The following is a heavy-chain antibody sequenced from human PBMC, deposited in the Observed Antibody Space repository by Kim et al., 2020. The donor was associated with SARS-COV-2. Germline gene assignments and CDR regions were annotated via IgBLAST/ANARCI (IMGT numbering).Heavy chain of an antibody. D-gene: IGHD3-22*01. CDR2: ISSSSSYI. CDR3: ARDPAGYYDSSGYFHDY. J-gene: IGHJ4*02. V-gene: IGHV3-21*01. Sequence: GGSLRLSCAASGFTFSSYSMNWVRQAPGKGLEWVSSISSSSSYIYYADSVKGRFTISRDNAKNSLYLQMNSLRAEDTAVYYCARDPAGYYDSSGYFHDYWGQGTLVTVSS. CDR1: GFTFSSYS.